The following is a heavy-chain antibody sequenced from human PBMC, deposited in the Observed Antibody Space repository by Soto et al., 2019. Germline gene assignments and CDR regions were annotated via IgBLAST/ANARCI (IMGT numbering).Heavy chain of an antibody. CDR1: GFTFSSYA. V-gene: IGHV3-30-3*01. J-gene: IGHJ3*02. D-gene: IGHD6-13*01. Sequence: QVQLVESGGGVVQPGRSLRLSCAASGFTFSSYAMHWVRQAPGKGLEWVAVISYDGSNKYYADSVKGRFTISRDNSKNTLYLQMNSLRAEDTAVYYCAGAAYSSSWYTAFDIWGQGTMVTVSS. CDR3: AGAAYSSSWYTAFDI. CDR2: ISYDGSNK.